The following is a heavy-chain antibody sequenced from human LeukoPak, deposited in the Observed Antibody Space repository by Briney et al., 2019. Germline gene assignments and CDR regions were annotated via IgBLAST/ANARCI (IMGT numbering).Heavy chain of an antibody. CDR3: ARAGYYYDSSGYYYGGVDY. V-gene: IGHV1-2*06. J-gene: IGHJ4*02. D-gene: IGHD3-22*01. CDR1: GYTFTGYY. Sequence: ASVKVSCKASGYTFTGYYMHWVRQAPGQGLEWMGRINPNSGGTNYAQKFQGRVTMTRDTSISTAYMELSRLRSDDTAVYYCARAGYYYDSSGYYYGGVDYWGQGTLVTVSS. CDR2: INPNSGGT.